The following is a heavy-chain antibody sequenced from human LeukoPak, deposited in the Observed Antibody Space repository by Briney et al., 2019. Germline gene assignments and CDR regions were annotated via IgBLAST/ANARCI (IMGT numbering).Heavy chain of an antibody. Sequence: PSETLSLTCTVSGGSISGYWWSWIRQPPGKGLEWIGYIYTSGSTNYNPSLKSRVTISVDTSNNQFSLKLSSVTAADTAVYYCASAGEYCSSTSCYTALDYWGQGTLVTVSS. J-gene: IGHJ4*02. CDR2: IYTSGST. CDR1: GGSISGYW. D-gene: IGHD2-2*02. CDR3: ASAGEYCSSTSCYTALDY. V-gene: IGHV4-4*09.